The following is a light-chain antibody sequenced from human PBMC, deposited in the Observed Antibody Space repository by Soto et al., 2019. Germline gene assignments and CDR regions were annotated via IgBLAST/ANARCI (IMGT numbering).Light chain of an antibody. Sequence: DIQMTQSPSSLSASVGDRVTITCRTSQPISDYLNWYQQKPGKAPTLLIYTASNLQSGVPSRFSGSGSGTHFTLTISSLQPEDFATYYCQQFNSYPRTFGPGTKVDIK. J-gene: IGKJ3*01. CDR1: QPISDY. V-gene: IGKV1-39*01. CDR2: TAS. CDR3: QQFNSYPRT.